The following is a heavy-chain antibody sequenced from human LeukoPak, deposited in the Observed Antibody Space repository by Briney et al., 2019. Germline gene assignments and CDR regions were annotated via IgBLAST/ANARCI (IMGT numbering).Heavy chain of an antibody. CDR2: IYYSGST. CDR3: ARLSGSGSYDPNWFDP. J-gene: IGHJ5*02. D-gene: IGHD3-10*01. V-gene: IGHV4-59*08. Sequence: SETLSLTCTVSGGSISSYYWSWIRQPPGKGLEWIGYIYYSGSTNYNPSLKSRVTISVDTSKNQFSLKLSSVTAADTAVYYCARLSGSGSYDPNWFDPWGQGTLVTVSS. CDR1: GGSISSYY.